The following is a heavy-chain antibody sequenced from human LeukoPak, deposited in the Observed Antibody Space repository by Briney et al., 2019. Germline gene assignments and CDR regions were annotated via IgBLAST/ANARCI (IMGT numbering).Heavy chain of an antibody. V-gene: IGHV4-34*01. J-gene: IGHJ4*02. Sequence: SETLSLTCAVYGGSFSGYYWSWIRQPPGKGLEWIGGINHSGSTNYNPSLKSRVTISVDTSKNQFSLKLSSVTAADTAVYYCARAIVATTIDYWGQGTLVTVSS. D-gene: IGHD5-12*01. CDR2: INHSGST. CDR1: GGSFSGYY. CDR3: ARAIVATTIDY.